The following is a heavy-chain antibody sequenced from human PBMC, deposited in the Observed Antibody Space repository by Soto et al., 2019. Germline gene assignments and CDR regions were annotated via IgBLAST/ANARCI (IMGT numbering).Heavy chain of an antibody. V-gene: IGHV4-31*03. CDR2: IYYSGST. J-gene: IGHJ4*02. CDR3: AREYDSSGYFDY. CDR1: GGSISSGTYY. Sequence: SETLSLTCTVSGGSISSGTYYWSWIRQHPGKGLEWIGYIYYSGSTYYNPSLKSRVTISVDTFKNQFSLKLSSVTAADTAVYYCAREYDSSGYFDYWGQGTLVTVSS. D-gene: IGHD3-22*01.